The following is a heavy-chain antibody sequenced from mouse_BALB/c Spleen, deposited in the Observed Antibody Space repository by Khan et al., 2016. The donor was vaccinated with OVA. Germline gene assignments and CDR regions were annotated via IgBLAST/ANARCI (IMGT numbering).Heavy chain of an antibody. CDR3: GRSDLLLRSGAMDY. CDR1: GYSFTGYS. V-gene: IGHV1S34*01. Sequence: LVKTGASVKISCKASGYSFTGYSMHWVKQSHGKSLEWIGYISCYNGATSYNPKFKGKATFTVDTSSSTAYMQFNSLTSEDSAVYYCGRSDLLLRSGAMDYWGQGTSVTVSS. CDR2: ISCYNGAT. J-gene: IGHJ4*01. D-gene: IGHD1-1*01.